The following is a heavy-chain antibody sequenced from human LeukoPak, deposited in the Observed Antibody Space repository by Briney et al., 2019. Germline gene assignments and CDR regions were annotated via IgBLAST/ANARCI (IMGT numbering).Heavy chain of an antibody. CDR1: GYTFTGYF. V-gene: IGHV1-2*02. CDR3: ARGGGTSGPELDY. Sequence: ASVKVSCKASGYTFTGYFMHWVRQAPGQGLEWMGWINPHSGGTDNALNFQGRVTMTRDTSINTAYMELTRMTSDDTAVYFCARGGGTSGPELDYWGQGTLVTVSS. CDR2: INPHSGGT. D-gene: IGHD3-3*01. J-gene: IGHJ4*02.